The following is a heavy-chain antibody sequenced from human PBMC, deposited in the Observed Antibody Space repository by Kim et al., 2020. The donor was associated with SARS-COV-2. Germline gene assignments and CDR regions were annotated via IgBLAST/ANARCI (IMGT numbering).Heavy chain of an antibody. CDR3: ARTITDY. J-gene: IGHJ4*02. V-gene: IGHV4-34*01. Sequence: SETLSLTCAVYGGSFSGYYWSWIRQPPGKGLEWIGEINHSGSTNYNPSLKSRVTISVDTSKNQFSLKLSSVTAADTAVYYCARTITDYWGQGTLVTVSS. CDR2: INHSGST. CDR1: GGSFSGYY.